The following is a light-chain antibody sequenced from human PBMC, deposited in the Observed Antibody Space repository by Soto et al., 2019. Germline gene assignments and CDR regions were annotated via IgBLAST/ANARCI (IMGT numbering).Light chain of an antibody. CDR3: QSHDNTLITSWV. CDR1: SSNIGAGFD. J-gene: IGLJ3*02. CDR2: DNT. V-gene: IGLV1-40*01. Sequence: QSVLTQPPSVSGAPGQRVTISCTGSSSNIGAGFDVHWYQKLPGTAPKLLIFDNTNRPSGVPDRFSASKSGTSASLAISGLQAGDEADYFCQSHDNTLITSWVFGGGTKVTVL.